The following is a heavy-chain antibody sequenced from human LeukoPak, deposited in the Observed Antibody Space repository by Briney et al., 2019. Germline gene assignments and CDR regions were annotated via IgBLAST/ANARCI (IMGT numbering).Heavy chain of an antibody. CDR3: ARGYYYDSSGYFPTFDY. CDR2: IYYSGST. CDR1: GGSISSYY. D-gene: IGHD3-22*01. V-gene: IGHV4-59*01. J-gene: IGHJ4*02. Sequence: SETLSLTCTVSGGSISSYYWGWIRQPPGKGLEWIGYIYYSGSTNYNPSLKSRVTISVDTSKNQFSLTLSSVTAADTAVYYCARGYYYDSSGYFPTFDYWGQGTLVTVSS.